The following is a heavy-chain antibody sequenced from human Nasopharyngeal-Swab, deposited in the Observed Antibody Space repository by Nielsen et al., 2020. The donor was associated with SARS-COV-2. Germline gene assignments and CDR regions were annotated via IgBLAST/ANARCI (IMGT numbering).Heavy chain of an antibody. Sequence: ASVKVSCKASGYTFTDYYMQWVRQAPGQGLEWMGRINPNSDGTNYAQKFQGRVTMTRDTSISTAYMELSRLRSGDTAVYYCARDNFYNSSGYYSPDYWGQGTLVTVSS. J-gene: IGHJ4*02. CDR3: ARDNFYNSSGYYSPDY. D-gene: IGHD3-22*01. CDR1: GYTFTDYY. V-gene: IGHV1-2*06. CDR2: INPNSDGT.